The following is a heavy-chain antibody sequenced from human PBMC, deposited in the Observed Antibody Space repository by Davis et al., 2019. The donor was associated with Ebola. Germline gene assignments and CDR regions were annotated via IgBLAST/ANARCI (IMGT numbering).Heavy chain of an antibody. CDR2: ISSSGSTI. V-gene: IGHV3-48*03. CDR3: ARDYDSSGYYYGFDY. D-gene: IGHD3-22*01. CDR1: GFTFSSYW. Sequence: GGSLRLSCAASGFTFSSYWMSWVRQAPGKGLEWVSYISSSGSTIYYADSVKGRFTISRDNAKNSLYLQMNSLRAEDTAVYYCARDYDSSGYYYGFDYWGQGTLVTVSS. J-gene: IGHJ4*02.